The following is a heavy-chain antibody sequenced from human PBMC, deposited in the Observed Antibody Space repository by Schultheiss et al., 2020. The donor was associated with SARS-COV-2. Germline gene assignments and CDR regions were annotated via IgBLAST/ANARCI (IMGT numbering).Heavy chain of an antibody. Sequence: SETLSLTCAVSGYSISSGYYWGWIRQPPGKGLEWIGSIYHSGSTYYNPSLKSRVTISVDTSKNQFSLKLSSVTAADTAVYYCARDSRLGIPSSGYSVDAFDIWGQGTMVTVSS. J-gene: IGHJ3*02. CDR1: GYSISSGYY. V-gene: IGHV4-38-2*02. CDR3: ARDSRLGIPSSGYSVDAFDI. D-gene: IGHD3-22*01. CDR2: IYHSGST.